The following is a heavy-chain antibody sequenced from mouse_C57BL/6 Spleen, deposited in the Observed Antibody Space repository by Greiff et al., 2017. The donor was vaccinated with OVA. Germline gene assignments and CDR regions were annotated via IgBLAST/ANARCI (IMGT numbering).Heavy chain of an antibody. Sequence: EVHLVESGPGMVKPSQSLSLTCTVTGYSITSGYDWHWIRHFPGNKLEWMGYISYSGSTNYNPSLKSRISITHDTSKNHFFLKLNSVTTEDTATYYCAGNYYDYDGGYAMDYWGQGTSVTVSS. CDR1: GYSITSGYD. D-gene: IGHD2-4*01. CDR3: AGNYYDYDGGYAMDY. J-gene: IGHJ4*01. V-gene: IGHV3-1*01. CDR2: ISYSGST.